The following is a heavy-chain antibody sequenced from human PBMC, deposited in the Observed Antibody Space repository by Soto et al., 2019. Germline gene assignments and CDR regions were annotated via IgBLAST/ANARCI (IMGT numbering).Heavy chain of an antibody. D-gene: IGHD6-6*01. Sequence: GASVKVSCKASGYTFTGYYMHWVRQAPGQGLEWMGWINPNSGGTNYAQKFQGWVTMTRDTPISTAYMELSRLRSDDTAVYYCAILSIAVDAFDIWGQGTMVTVSS. J-gene: IGHJ3*02. CDR3: AILSIAVDAFDI. V-gene: IGHV1-2*04. CDR1: GYTFTGYY. CDR2: INPNSGGT.